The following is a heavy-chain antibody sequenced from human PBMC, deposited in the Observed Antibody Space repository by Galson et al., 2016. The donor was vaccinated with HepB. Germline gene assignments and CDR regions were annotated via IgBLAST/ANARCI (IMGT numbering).Heavy chain of an antibody. CDR1: GGTFSSYA. V-gene: IGHV1-69*13. CDR2: IIPVFEKA. J-gene: IGHJ6*02. D-gene: IGHD3-10*01. Sequence: SVTVSCKSSGGTFSSYAFSWVRQTSGQGLEWMGGIIPVFEKATYAQKSQGTLTLTADASTSTAYMELSSLTSNDTAVYYCARGGEVEPGFMPHDYKAMDVWGQGTTVTVSS. CDR3: ARGGEVEPGFMPHDYKAMDV.